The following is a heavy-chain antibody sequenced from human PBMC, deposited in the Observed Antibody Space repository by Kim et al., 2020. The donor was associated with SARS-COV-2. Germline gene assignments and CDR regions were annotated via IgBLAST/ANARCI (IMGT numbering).Heavy chain of an antibody. D-gene: IGHD1-7*01. J-gene: IGHJ4*02. CDR2: IIPIFGTA. V-gene: IGHV1-69*13. CDR3: ARGLFLTGTIHYFDY. Sequence: SVKVSCKASGGTFSSYAISWVRQAPGQGLEWMGGIIPIFGTANYAQKFQGRVTITADESTSTAYMELSSLRSEDTAVYYCARGLFLTGTIHYFDYWGQGTLVTVSS. CDR1: GGTFSSYA.